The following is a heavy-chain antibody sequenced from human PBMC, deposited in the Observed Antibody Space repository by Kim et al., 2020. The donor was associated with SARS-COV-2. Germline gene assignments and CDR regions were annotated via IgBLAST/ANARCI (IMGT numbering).Heavy chain of an antibody. Sequence: SETLSLTCLVSGGSIGRYYWNWIRQPPGKGLEWIGQTHYSGSTKYNPSLKSRLTISMDTSKNQFSLKLSSVTAADTAVYYCATGVDYGDYTFDFWGQGTLVTVSS. D-gene: IGHD4-17*01. J-gene: IGHJ4*02. CDR2: THYSGST. CDR1: GGSIGRYY. CDR3: ATGVDYGDYTFDF. V-gene: IGHV4-59*01.